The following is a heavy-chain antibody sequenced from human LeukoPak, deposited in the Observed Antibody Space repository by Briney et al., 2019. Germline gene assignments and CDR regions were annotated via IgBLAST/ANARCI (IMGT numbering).Heavy chain of an antibody. CDR2: ISYDGSNK. CDR3: ARSLRVVTGYGMDV. V-gene: IGHV3-30*14. D-gene: IGHD2-21*02. CDR1: GFTFSSYA. Sequence: GGSLRLSCAASGFTFSSYAMHWVRQAPGKGLEWVAVISYDGSNKYYADSVKGRFTISRDNSKNTLYLQMNSLRAEDTAVYYCARSLRVVTGYGMDVWGQGTTVTVSS. J-gene: IGHJ6*02.